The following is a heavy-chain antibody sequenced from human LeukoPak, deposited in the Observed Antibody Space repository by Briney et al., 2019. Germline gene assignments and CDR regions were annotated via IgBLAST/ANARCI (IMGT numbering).Heavy chain of an antibody. CDR2: ISGSGGST. Sequence: PGGSLRLSCAAPGFTFSSYAMSWVRQAPGKGLEWVSAISGSGGSTYYADSVKGRFTISRDNSKSTLYLQMNSLRAEDTAVYYCAKDDLAVAGTDYWGQGTLVTVSS. V-gene: IGHV3-23*01. D-gene: IGHD6-19*01. J-gene: IGHJ4*02. CDR3: AKDDLAVAGTDY. CDR1: GFTFSSYA.